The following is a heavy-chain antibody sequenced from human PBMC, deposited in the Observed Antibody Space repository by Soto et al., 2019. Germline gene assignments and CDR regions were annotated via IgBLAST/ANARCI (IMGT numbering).Heavy chain of an antibody. CDR1: GGSISGYW. V-gene: IGHV4-59*08. CDR3: ARQGHYYDSSGYSWFDS. CDR2: IYYSGGT. D-gene: IGHD3-22*01. J-gene: IGHJ5*01. Sequence: PSETLSLTCTVSGGSISGYWWSWIRQPPGKGLEWIGYIYYSGGTNYNPSLKSRVTISVDTSMKQFSLKLNSVTAAYTAVYYCARQGHYYDSSGYSWFDSWGQGTRVT.